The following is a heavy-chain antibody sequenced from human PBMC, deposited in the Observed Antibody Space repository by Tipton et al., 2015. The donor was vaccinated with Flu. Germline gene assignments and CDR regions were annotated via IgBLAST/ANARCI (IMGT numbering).Heavy chain of an antibody. J-gene: IGHJ4*02. CDR3: ARASGSGTYVIFDY. V-gene: IGHV4-4*07. D-gene: IGHD3-10*01. CDR2: IYSSGST. Sequence: TLSLTCTVSGGSINSYYWSWIRQPAGKGLEWIGRIYSSGSTIYHPSLKSRVTMSVDTSKNEFSLKLNSVTAADTAVYYCARASGSGTYVIFDYWGQGTLVTVSS. CDR1: GGSINSYY.